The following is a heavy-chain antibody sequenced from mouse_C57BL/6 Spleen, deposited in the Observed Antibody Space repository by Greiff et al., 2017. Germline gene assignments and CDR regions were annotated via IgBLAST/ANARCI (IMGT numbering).Heavy chain of an antibody. V-gene: IGHV5-12*01. CDR3: ARPYYDYAWFAY. CDR2: ISNGGGST. D-gene: IGHD2-4*01. CDR1: GFTFSDYY. Sequence: EVKLLESGGGLVQPGGSLKLSCAASGFTFSDYYMYWVRQTPEKRLEWVAYISNGGGSTYYPDTVKGRFTVARDNGKNTRYLQMSRLKSEDTAMYYFARPYYDYAWFAYWGQGTLVTVSA. J-gene: IGHJ3*01.